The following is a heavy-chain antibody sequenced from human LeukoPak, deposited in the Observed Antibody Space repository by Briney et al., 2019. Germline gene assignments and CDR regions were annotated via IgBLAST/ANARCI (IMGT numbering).Heavy chain of an antibody. CDR1: GFTFSYYG. CDR2: ISYDGSNK. D-gene: IGHD3-22*01. V-gene: IGHV3-30*19. CDR3: ATSQQNYYDSSGYYPY. Sequence: GGSLRLSCEASGFTFSYYGMHWVRQAPGKGLEWVAVISYDGSNKYYADSVKGRFTISRDNSKNTLYLQMNSLRAEDTAVYYCATSQQNYYDSSGYYPYWGQGTLVTVSS. J-gene: IGHJ4*02.